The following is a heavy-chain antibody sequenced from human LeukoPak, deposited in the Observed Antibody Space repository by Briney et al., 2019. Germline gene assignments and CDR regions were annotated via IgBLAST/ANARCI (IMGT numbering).Heavy chain of an antibody. V-gene: IGHV1-18*04. D-gene: IGHD3-22*01. CDR3: ARANPYDSSGYYHY. CDR1: GYTFTGYY. J-gene: IGHJ4*02. CDR2: IIASFGTA. Sequence: ASVKVSCKASGYTFTGYYMHWVRQAPGQGREWMGGIIASFGTANYAQKLQGRVTMTTDTSTSTAYMELRSLRSDDTAVYYCARANPYDSSGYYHYWGQGTLVTVSS.